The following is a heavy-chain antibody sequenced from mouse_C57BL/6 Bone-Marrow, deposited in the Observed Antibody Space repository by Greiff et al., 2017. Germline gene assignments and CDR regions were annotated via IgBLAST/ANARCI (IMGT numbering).Heavy chain of an antibody. D-gene: IGHD2-1*01. CDR2: ISGGGGNT. V-gene: IGHV5-9*01. Sequence: DVKLVESGGGLVKPGGSLKLSCAASGFTFSSYTMSWVRQTPEQRLEWVATISGGGGNTYYPDTVKGRFTISRDNAKNTLYLQMSSLRSEDTALYYCARDGGNYNFDYGGQGTTLTVSS. CDR1: GFTFSSYT. J-gene: IGHJ2*01. CDR3: ARDGGNYNFDY.